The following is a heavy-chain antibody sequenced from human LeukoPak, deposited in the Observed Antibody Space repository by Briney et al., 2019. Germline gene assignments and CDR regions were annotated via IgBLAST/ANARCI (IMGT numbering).Heavy chain of an antibody. CDR1: GYTFTSYD. CDR3: ARGAYEGDSSGWYPVYYYYGMDV. D-gene: IGHD6-19*01. V-gene: IGHV1-8*01. CDR2: MNPNSGNT. Sequence: GASVKVSCKASGYTFTSYDINWVRQATGQGLEWMGWMNPNSGNTGYAQKFQGRVTMTRNTSISTAYMELSSLRSEGTAVYYCARGAYEGDSSGWYPVYYYYGMDVWGQGTTVTVSS. J-gene: IGHJ6*02.